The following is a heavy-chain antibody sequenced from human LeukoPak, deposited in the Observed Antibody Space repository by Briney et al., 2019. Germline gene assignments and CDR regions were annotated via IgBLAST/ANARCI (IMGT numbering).Heavy chain of an antibody. D-gene: IGHD4-23*01. V-gene: IGHV4-34*01. CDR2: ISHSGST. CDR1: GGSFSGYY. CDR3: ARSRGLRWGMRVFDI. J-gene: IGHJ3*02. Sequence: SETLSLTCAVYGGSFSGYYWSWVRQPPGKGVEWSGEISHSGSTNYNPSLKSRVTISVHTSKNQFSLKLSSVTAADTAVYYCARSRGLRWGMRVFDIWGQGTMVTVSS.